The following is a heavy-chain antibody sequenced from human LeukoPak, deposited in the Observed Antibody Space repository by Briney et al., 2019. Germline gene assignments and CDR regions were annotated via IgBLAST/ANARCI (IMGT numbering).Heavy chain of an antibody. J-gene: IGHJ4*02. D-gene: IGHD5-24*01. Sequence: PGGSLRLSCAASGFTFSTYWMTWVRQAPGKGLEWVSAIGGSGGRTYYADSVKGRFTISRDNSKNSLYLQMNSLRAEDTAVYYCARETPRRGETRDGYRWGQGTLVTVSS. V-gene: IGHV3-23*01. CDR1: GFTFSTYW. CDR2: IGGSGGRT. CDR3: ARETPRRGETRDGYR.